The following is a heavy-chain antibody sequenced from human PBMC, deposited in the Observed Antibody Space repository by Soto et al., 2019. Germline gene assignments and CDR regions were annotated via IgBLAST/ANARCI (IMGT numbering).Heavy chain of an antibody. J-gene: IGHJ4*02. Sequence: QGHLQQWGAGLLEPSETLSLTCAVDGVSFTGYYWNWIRQSPGKGLEWIGEVTHSGGTKYNPSLKCRVTISVDTSKKQFSLKLNSVTAADTAVYYCATSYYDFWSGLKYYFDYWGRGTLVTVSS. CDR2: VTHSGGT. CDR1: GVSFTGYY. V-gene: IGHV4-34*02. D-gene: IGHD3-3*01. CDR3: ATSYYDFWSGLKYYFDY.